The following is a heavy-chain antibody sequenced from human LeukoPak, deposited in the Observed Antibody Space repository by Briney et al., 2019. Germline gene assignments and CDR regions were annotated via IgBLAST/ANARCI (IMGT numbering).Heavy chain of an antibody. V-gene: IGHV3-23*01. D-gene: IGHD3-9*01. Sequence: GGSLRLSCTASGFTFSSYAMSWVRQAPGKGLEWVSAISGSGGSTYYADSVKGRFTISRDNSKNTLYLQTNSLRAEDTAVYYCAKDSPQNDWRGFDYWGQGTLVTVSS. CDR1: GFTFSSYA. J-gene: IGHJ4*02. CDR2: ISGSGGST. CDR3: AKDSPQNDWRGFDY.